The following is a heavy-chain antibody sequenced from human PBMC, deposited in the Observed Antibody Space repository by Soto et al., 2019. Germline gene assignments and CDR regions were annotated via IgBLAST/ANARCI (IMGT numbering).Heavy chain of an antibody. V-gene: IGHV4-30-2*01. CDR1: GGSISSGGYS. CDR2: IYHSGST. Sequence: SETLSLTCAVSGGSISSGGYSWSWIRQPPGKGLEWIGYIYHSGSTYYNPSLKSRVTISVDRSKNQFSLKLSSVTAAATAVYYCARAVGYNWNSYYYYGMDVWGQGTTVTVSS. J-gene: IGHJ6*02. D-gene: IGHD1-20*01. CDR3: ARAVGYNWNSYYYYGMDV.